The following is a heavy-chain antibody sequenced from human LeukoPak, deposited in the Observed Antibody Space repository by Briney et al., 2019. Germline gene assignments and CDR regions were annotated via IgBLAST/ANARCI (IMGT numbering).Heavy chain of an antibody. CDR1: GFTFSSYW. V-gene: IGHV3-74*01. D-gene: IGHD6-13*01. CDR2: INTDGSST. CDR3: ARDGASYSSSSWFDP. Sequence: GGSLRLSCAASGFTFSSYWMHWVRQAPGKGLVWVSRINTDGSSTSYADSVKGRFTISRDNAKNTLYLQMNSLRAEDTAVYYCARDGASYSSSSWFDPWGQGTLVTVSS. J-gene: IGHJ5*02.